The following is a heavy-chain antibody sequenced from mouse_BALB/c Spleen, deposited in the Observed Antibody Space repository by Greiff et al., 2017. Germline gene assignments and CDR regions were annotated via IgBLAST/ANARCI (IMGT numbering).Heavy chain of an antibody. D-gene: IGHD1-1*01. CDR1: GFNIKDTY. J-gene: IGHJ1*01. Sequence: VQLKESGAELVKPGASVKLSCTASGFNIKDTYMHWVKQRPEQGLEWIGRIDPANGNTKYDPKFQGKATITADTSSNTAYLQLSSLTSEDTAVYYCATVLPDVWGAGTTVTVS. CDR2: IDPANGNT. CDR3: ATVLPDV. V-gene: IGHV14-3*02.